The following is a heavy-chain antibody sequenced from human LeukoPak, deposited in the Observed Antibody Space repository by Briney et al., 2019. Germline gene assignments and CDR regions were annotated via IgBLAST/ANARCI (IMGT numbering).Heavy chain of an antibody. CDR2: IIPIPGIA. J-gene: IGHJ5*02. CDR3: ARGAQVLRYFDWLHNWFDP. D-gene: IGHD3-9*01. CDR1: GGTFSSYA. Sequence: SVKVSCKASGGTFSSYAISWVRQAPGQGLEWMGRIIPIPGIANYAQKFQGRVTITADKSTSTAYMELSSLRSEDTAVYYCARGAQVLRYFDWLHNWFDPWGQGTLVTVSS. V-gene: IGHV1-69*04.